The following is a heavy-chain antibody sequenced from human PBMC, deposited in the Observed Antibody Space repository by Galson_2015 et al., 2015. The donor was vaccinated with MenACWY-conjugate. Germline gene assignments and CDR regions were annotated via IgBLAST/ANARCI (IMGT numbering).Heavy chain of an antibody. CDR1: GFTFSTNA. CDR2: ISGSTNTT. J-gene: IGHJ4*02. CDR3: AKWDGYGHY. V-gene: IGHV3-23*02. Sequence: SLRLSCAASGFTFSTNAMTWVRQAPGKGLEWVSGISGSTNTTYYRDSVKGRFTISRDNSKNTVYLQMNSLRAEDTAFYYCAKWDGYGHYWGQGTLVTVPS. D-gene: IGHD5-18*01.